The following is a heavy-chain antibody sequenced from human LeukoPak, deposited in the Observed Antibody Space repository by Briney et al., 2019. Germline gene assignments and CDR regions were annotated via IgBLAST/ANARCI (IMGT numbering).Heavy chain of an antibody. J-gene: IGHJ4*02. V-gene: IGHV3-23*01. D-gene: IGHD6-6*01. CDR2: ISGSGGST. Sequence: GGSLRLSCAASGFTFSSYAMSWVRQAPGKGLEWVSTISGSGGSTYYADSVKGRFTISRDNSKNTLYLQINGLRAEDTAVYYCAKYHISSFLKAPFDYWGQGTLVTVSS. CDR1: GFTFSSYA. CDR3: AKYHISSFLKAPFDY.